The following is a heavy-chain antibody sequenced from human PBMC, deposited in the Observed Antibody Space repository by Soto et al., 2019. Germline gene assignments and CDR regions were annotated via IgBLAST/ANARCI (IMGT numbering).Heavy chain of an antibody. CDR3: AKDSLRGEVPAALNFDF. Sequence: QFQLVESGGGVVQPGSSLRLSCVASGFTFSTFGMHWVRQAPGKGLEWVALVSYNGRKQYYADSVKGRFSISRDNSKNTLYVQMNTLRDEDTGVYYCAKDSLRGEVPAALNFDFWGRGTLVTVSS. D-gene: IGHD2-2*01. J-gene: IGHJ4*02. CDR2: VSYNGRKQ. V-gene: IGHV3-30*18. CDR1: GFTFSTFG.